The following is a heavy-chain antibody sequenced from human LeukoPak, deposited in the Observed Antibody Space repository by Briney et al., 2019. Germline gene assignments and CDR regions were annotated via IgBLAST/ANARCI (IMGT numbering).Heavy chain of an antibody. CDR2: FDPEDGET. CDR3: ATVFGYDFWSGYYSRGKLGLGI. V-gene: IGHV1-24*01. D-gene: IGHD3-3*01. J-gene: IGHJ3*02. CDR1: GYTLTELS. Sequence: ASVKVSCKVSGYTLTELSMHGVRQAPGKGLEWMGGFDPEDGETIYAQKFQGRVTMTEDTSTDTAYMELSSLRSEDTAVYYCATVFGYDFWSGYYSRGKLGLGIWGQGTMVTVSS.